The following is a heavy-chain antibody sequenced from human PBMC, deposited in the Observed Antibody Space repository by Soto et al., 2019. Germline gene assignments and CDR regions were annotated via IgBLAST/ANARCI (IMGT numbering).Heavy chain of an antibody. CDR2: IIPIFGTA. J-gene: IGHJ6*02. CDR3: ARRYYYGSGSGLYGMAV. D-gene: IGHD3-10*01. Sequence: QVQLVQSGAEVKKPGSSVKVSCKASGGTFSSYAISWVRQAPGQGLEWMGGIIPIFGTANYAQKFQGRVTITADKSTSTAYMELSSLRSEDTAVYYCARRYYYGSGSGLYGMAVGGQGTTVTVSS. V-gene: IGHV1-69*06. CDR1: GGTFSSYA.